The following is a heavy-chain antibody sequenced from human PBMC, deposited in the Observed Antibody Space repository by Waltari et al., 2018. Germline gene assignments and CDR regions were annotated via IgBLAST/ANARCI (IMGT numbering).Heavy chain of an antibody. D-gene: IGHD3-3*01. Sequence: QVQLVQSGAEVKKPGASVKVSCKASGYTFTGYYMHWVRQAPGQGLEWMGWVNPNCGGTTDAQKCQGRVTMTRDTFISTVYMRRIRLTSDDTAVYYCARGVRITIFGVVGYWDAFDIWCPGTIVTVSS. V-gene: IGHV1-2*02. J-gene: IGHJ3*02. CDR2: VNPNCGGT. CDR1: GYTFTGYY. CDR3: ARGVRITIFGVVGYWDAFDI.